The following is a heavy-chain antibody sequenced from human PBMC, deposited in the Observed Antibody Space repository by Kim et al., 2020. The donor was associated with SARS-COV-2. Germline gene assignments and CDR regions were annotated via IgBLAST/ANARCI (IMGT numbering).Heavy chain of an antibody. CDR2: ISYDGSNK. J-gene: IGHJ3*02. Sequence: GGSLRLSCAASGFTFSSYAMHWVRQAPGKGLEWVAVISYDGSNKYYADSVKGRFTISRDNSKNTLYLQMNSLRAEDTAVFYCAKGAFDIWGQGTTVTASS. CDR1: GFTFSSYA. CDR3: AKGAFDI. V-gene: IGHV3-30-3*01.